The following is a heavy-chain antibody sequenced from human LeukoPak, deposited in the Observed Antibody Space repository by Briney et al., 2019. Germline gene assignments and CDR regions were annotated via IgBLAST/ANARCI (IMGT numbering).Heavy chain of an antibody. Sequence: GASVKVSCKASGYTFTTYGISWVRQAPGQGLEWMGWINAYNGNTNYAQKLQGRVTMTADTSTSTAYMELRSLRSDDTAVYYCARDTKRSRARWENLGIDPWGQGTLVTVSS. J-gene: IGHJ5*02. CDR3: ARDTKRSRARWENLGIDP. CDR1: GYTFTTYG. CDR2: INAYNGNT. D-gene: IGHD3-16*01. V-gene: IGHV1-18*01.